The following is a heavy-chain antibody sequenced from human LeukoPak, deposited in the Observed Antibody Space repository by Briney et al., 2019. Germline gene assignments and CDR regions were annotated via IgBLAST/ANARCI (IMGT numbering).Heavy chain of an antibody. D-gene: IGHD3-3*01. J-gene: IGHJ4*02. CDR1: GYTFTGYY. V-gene: IGHV1-2*02. Sequence: GASVKVSCKASGYTFTGYYMHWVRQAPGQGLEWMGWINPNSGGTNYAQKFQGRVTMTRDTSISTAYMELSRLRSDDTAVYYCARETDRSGFYYDHWGQGTLVTVAS. CDR2: INPNSGGT. CDR3: ARETDRSGFYYDH.